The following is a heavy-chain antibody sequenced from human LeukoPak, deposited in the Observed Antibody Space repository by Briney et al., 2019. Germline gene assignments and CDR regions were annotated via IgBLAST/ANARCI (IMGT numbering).Heavy chain of an antibody. D-gene: IGHD1-26*01. J-gene: IGHJ5*02. CDR3: ARGGNYWPQWWFDP. CDR1: GASFSDYY. Sequence: SETLSLTCAVSGASFSDYYWNWLRQPPGKGLEWIGEISHFGSTDYNPSLKSRVTISVDTSKNQFSLELNSVTPADTAVYYCARGGNYWPQWWFDPWGRGTLVSVSS. CDR2: ISHFGST. V-gene: IGHV4-34*01.